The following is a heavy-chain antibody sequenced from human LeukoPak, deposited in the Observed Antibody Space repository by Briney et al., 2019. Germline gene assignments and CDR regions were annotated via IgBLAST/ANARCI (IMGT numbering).Heavy chain of an antibody. Sequence: PSETLSLTCTVSGGSISSSSYYWGWIRQPPGKGLEWIGSIYYSGSTYYNPSLKSRVTIFVDTSKNQFSLKLSSVTAADTAVYYCARHHYRGESSSWNNWFDPWGQGTQVTVSS. CDR1: GGSISSSSYY. V-gene: IGHV4-39*01. CDR3: ARHHYRGESSSWNNWFDP. D-gene: IGHD6-13*01. CDR2: IYYSGST. J-gene: IGHJ5*02.